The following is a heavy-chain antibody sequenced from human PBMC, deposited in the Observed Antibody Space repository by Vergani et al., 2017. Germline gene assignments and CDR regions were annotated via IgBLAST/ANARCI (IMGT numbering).Heavy chain of an antibody. CDR2: IYNSGNG. J-gene: IGHJ2*01. V-gene: IGHV4-39*01. D-gene: IGHD3-16*01. CDR1: GDSIISRSYY. CDR3: ASGKYYSDSTSHFRGRYFDV. Sequence: QMQLQESGPGLVKASETLSLTCTVPGDSIISRSYYWGWIRQPPGKGLEWIGSIYNSGNGDSSSSLKSRVTMSADTSKNQFSLRLTSVTAADTAVYYCASGKYYSDSTSHFRGRYFDVWGRGTLVTVPS.